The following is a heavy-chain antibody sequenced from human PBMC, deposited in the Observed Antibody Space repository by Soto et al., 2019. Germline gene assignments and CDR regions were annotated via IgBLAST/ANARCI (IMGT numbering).Heavy chain of an antibody. CDR1: GFTFSSYA. D-gene: IGHD2-15*01. V-gene: IGHV3-23*01. CDR3: AKFLVVGPPGYGMDV. CDR2: ISGSGGST. Sequence: EVQLLESGGGLVQPGGSLRLSCAASGFTFSSYAMSWVRQAPGKGLEWVSVISGSGGSTDYADSVKGRFTISRDNSKNTLDLQMNSLRAEDTAVYYCAKFLVVGPPGYGMDVWGQGTTVTVSS. J-gene: IGHJ6*02.